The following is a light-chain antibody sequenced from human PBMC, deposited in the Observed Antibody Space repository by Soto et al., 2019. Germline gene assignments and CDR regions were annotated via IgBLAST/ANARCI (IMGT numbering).Light chain of an antibody. J-gene: IGKJ4*01. CDR3: QQADTFPLT. CDR1: QGISSW. Sequence: DIQMTQSPSSVSASVGDRVTITCRASQGISSWVAWYQQKPGKAPNLLIYAASSLQSGVPSRFSGSGSGTEFTLTISSLQPEDFATYYCQQADTFPLTVGGGTKVEIK. CDR2: AAS. V-gene: IGKV1-12*01.